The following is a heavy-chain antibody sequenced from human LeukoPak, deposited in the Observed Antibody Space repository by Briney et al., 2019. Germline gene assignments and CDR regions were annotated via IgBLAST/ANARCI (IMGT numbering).Heavy chain of an antibody. CDR1: VYTFTSIG. D-gene: IGHD1-26*01. J-gene: IGHJ4*02. CDR3: TLIVIVGANDY. Sequence: ASVKLSCKSSVYTFTSIGISWVRQAPGQGLEWRGWFSAYNGNTHYAQNLQGRVTMTRDTSTSTVYRELRSLSCDDTAVYYCTLIVIVGANDYWGEGTLVAVSS. V-gene: IGHV1-18*04. CDR2: FSAYNGNT.